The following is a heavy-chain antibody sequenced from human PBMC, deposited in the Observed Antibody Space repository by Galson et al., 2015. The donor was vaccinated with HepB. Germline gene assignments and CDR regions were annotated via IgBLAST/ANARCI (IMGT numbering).Heavy chain of an antibody. Sequence: SLRLSCAASGFSFGSHSIHWVRQAPGKGLDWVAVVSYDGSKRFYADSVKGRFTISRDNSRNMVYLQMNSLRAEDTAVYYCARDRSVNIAHLQDGIDYWGQGSRVTVSS. J-gene: IGHJ4*02. V-gene: IGHV3-30*04. CDR3: ARDRSVNIAHLQDGIDY. CDR2: VSYDGSKR. D-gene: IGHD2/OR15-2a*01. CDR1: GFSFGSHS.